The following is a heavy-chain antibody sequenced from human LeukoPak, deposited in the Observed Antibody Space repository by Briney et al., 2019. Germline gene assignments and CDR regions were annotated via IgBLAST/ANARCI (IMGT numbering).Heavy chain of an antibody. D-gene: IGHD2-15*01. V-gene: IGHV4-59*01. CDR1: GGSITNFY. J-gene: IGHJ3*02. Sequence: SETLSLTCTVSGGSITNFYGGWIRQSPGKGLELIGYIYYSGTTNYSPSLKSRVSISVDTSKKQFSPKLSSVTAADTAVYYCARSPGGGFDIWGQGTMVTVSS. CDR3: ARSPGGGFDI. CDR2: IYYSGTT.